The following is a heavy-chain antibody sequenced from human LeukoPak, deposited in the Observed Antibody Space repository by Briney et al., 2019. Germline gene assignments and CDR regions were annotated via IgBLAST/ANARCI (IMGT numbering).Heavy chain of an antibody. J-gene: IGHJ4*02. D-gene: IGHD2-2*01. CDR1: GFTFSGSA. Sequence: GGSLKLSCAASGFTFSGSAMHWVRQASGKGLEWVGRIRSKANSYATAYAASVKGRFTISRDDSKNTAYLQMNSLKTEDTAVYYCTGRVPADPEFDYLGQGTLVTVSS. CDR2: IRSKANSYAT. CDR3: TGRVPADPEFDY. V-gene: IGHV3-73*01.